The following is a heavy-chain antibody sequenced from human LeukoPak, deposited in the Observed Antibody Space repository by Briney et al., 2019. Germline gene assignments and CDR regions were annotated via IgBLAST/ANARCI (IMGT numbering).Heavy chain of an antibody. D-gene: IGHD2-2*01. CDR1: GFTFSSYS. CDR3: ASTNQTDSYIVVVPAAPEH. Sequence: PGGSLRLSCAASGFTFSSYSMNWVRQAPGKGLEWVSYISSSSSTIYYADSVKGRFTISRDNAKNSLYLQMNSLRAEDTAVYYCASTNQTDSYIVVVPAAPEHWGQGTLVTVSS. J-gene: IGHJ4*02. V-gene: IGHV3-48*04. CDR2: ISSSSSTI.